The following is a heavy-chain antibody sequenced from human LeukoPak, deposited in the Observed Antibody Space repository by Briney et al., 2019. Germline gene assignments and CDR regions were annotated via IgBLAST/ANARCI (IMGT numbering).Heavy chain of an antibody. CDR2: ITSSSSYV. CDR3: ARDAVVTDY. CDR1: GFTFSSYN. V-gene: IGHV3-21*01. D-gene: IGHD2-21*02. J-gene: IGHJ4*02. Sequence: GGSLRLSCEASGFTFSSYNMNWVRQAPGKRLEWVSSITSSSSYVFYADSVKGRFTISRDNAKNSLYLQMNSLRAEDTAVYYCARDAVVTDYWGQGTLVTVSS.